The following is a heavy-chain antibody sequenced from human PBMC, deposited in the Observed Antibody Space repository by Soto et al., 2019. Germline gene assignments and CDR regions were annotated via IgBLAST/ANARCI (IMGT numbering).Heavy chain of an antibody. CDR1: GDSISSDKW. D-gene: IGHD2-21*02. Sequence: QVQLQESGPGLVKPSGTLSLTCAVSGDSISSDKWWSWVRQPPGKGLEWIGEIHHSGRTNYNPSLKSRVTMLVEKSKNQVSLELSSMTAADTAVYYCASGGDWQFDYWGQGTLVTVSS. CDR3: ASGGDWQFDY. V-gene: IGHV4-4*02. J-gene: IGHJ4*02. CDR2: IHHSGRT.